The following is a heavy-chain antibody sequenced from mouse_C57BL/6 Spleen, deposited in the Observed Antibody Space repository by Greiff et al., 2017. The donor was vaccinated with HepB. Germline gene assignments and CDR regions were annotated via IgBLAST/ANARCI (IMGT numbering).Heavy chain of an antibody. CDR1: GYAFSSSW. J-gene: IGHJ4*01. V-gene: IGHV1-82*01. D-gene: IGHD1-1*01. CDR2: IYPGDGDT. Sequence: QVQLQQSGPELVKPGASVKISCKASGYAFSSSWMNWVKQRPGKGLEWIGRIYPGDGDTNYNGKFKGKATLTADKSSSTAYMQLSSLTSEDSAVYCCARRYYGSTYAMDYWGQGTSVTVSS. CDR3: ARRYYGSTYAMDY.